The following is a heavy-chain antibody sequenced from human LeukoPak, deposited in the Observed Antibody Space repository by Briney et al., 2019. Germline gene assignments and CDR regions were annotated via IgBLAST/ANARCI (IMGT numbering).Heavy chain of an antibody. D-gene: IGHD3-16*01. CDR2: IKQDGSEK. Sequence: GGSLRLSCAASGFTFSSYWMSWVRQAPGKGLEWVANIKQDGSEKYYVDSVKGRFTISRDNAKNSLYLQMNSLRAEDTAVYYCARDALGGSYYYYGMDVWGQGTTVTVSS. V-gene: IGHV3-7*01. CDR3: ARDALGGSYYYYGMDV. J-gene: IGHJ6*02. CDR1: GFTFSSYW.